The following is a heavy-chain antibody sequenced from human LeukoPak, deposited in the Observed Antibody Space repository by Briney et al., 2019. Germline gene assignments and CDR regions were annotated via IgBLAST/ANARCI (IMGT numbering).Heavy chain of an antibody. Sequence: ASVKVSCKASGYTFTGYYMHWVRQAPGQGLEWMGWINPNSGGTNYAQKFQGRVTMTRDTSISTAYMELSRLRSDDTAVYYCARSNYDFWSGYYYTRYYYYGMDVWGQGTTVTVSS. J-gene: IGHJ6*02. V-gene: IGHV1-2*02. CDR3: ARSNYDFWSGYYYTRYYYYGMDV. CDR1: GYTFTGYY. D-gene: IGHD3-3*01. CDR2: INPNSGGT.